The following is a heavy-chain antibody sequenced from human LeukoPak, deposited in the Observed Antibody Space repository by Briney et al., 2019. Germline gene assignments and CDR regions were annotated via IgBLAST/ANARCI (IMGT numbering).Heavy chain of an antibody. CDR2: ISGSGGST. CDR1: GFTFSSYG. V-gene: IGHV3-23*01. Sequence: GESLRLSCAASGFTFSSYGMSWVRQAPGKGLEWVSAISGSGGSTYYADSVKGRFTISRDNSKNTLYLQMNSLRAEDTAVYYCARPGDYVENAFDIWGQGTMVTVSS. J-gene: IGHJ3*02. CDR3: ARPGDYVENAFDI. D-gene: IGHD4-17*01.